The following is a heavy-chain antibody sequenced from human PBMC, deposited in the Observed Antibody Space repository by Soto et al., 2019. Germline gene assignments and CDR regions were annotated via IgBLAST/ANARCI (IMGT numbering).Heavy chain of an antibody. CDR2: IWYDGSNK. Sequence: GGSLRLSCAASGFTFSSYGMHWVRQAPGKGLEWVAVIWYDGSNKYYADSVKGRVTISRDNSKNTLYLQMNSLRAEDTAVYYCARDPGSGSYEDHYYYYGMDVWGQGTTVTVSS. CDR3: ARDPGSGSYEDHYYYYGMDV. V-gene: IGHV3-33*01. J-gene: IGHJ6*02. D-gene: IGHD1-26*01. CDR1: GFTFSSYG.